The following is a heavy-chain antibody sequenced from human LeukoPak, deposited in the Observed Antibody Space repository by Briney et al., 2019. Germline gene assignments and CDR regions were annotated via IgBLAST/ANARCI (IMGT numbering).Heavy chain of an antibody. Sequence: PGGSLRLSCAASGFTFSSYWMHWVRQAPGKGLVWVSRINSDGSSTSYADSVKGRCTISRDNAKNTLYLQMNSLRAEDTAVYYCARVSLYYYGSGSYDRQYYFDYWGQGTLVTVSS. CDR1: GFTFSSYW. CDR3: ARVSLYYYGSGSYDRQYYFDY. D-gene: IGHD3-10*01. J-gene: IGHJ4*02. V-gene: IGHV3-74*01. CDR2: INSDGSST.